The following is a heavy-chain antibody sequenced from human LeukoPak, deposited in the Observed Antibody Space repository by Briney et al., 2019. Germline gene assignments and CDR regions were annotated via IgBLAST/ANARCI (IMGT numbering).Heavy chain of an antibody. V-gene: IGHV1-69*05. D-gene: IGHD1-26*01. CDR2: IIPIFGTA. CDR1: GHTFTSYG. J-gene: IGHJ4*02. CDR3: ARESGNWLDY. Sequence: SVKVSCKASGHTFTSYGISWVRQAPGQGLEWMGGIIPIFGTANYAQKFQGRVTITTDESTSTAYMELSSLRSEDTAVYYCARESGNWLDYWGQGTLVTVSS.